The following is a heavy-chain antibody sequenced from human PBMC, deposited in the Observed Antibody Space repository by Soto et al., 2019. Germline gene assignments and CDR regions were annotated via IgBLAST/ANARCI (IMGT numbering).Heavy chain of an antibody. CDR3: GRDPPEGGVGNWSES. J-gene: IGHJ5*01. Sequence: EVQLVESGGGLVKPGGSLRLSCAASGFTFSRYGMNWLRQAPGKGLEWVASISSSPSYVYYADSVKGRFSTSRGNAKNIWVREMYALRTEDTTVYYCGRDPPEGGVGNWSESWGREPWSPSPQ. D-gene: IGHD2-2*01. CDR1: GFTFSRYG. CDR2: ISSSPSYV. V-gene: IGHV3-21*06.